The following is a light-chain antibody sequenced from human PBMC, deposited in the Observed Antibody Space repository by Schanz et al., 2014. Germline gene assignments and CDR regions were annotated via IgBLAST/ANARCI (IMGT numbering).Light chain of an antibody. CDR3: LQNNTWPFT. Sequence: ETVLTQSPVTLSLSPGERATLSCRASQSVSSNYLAWYQEKPGQAPRLLIYGASSRATGIPDRFSGSGSGTDFTLTISSLQSEDFAVYYCLQNNTWPFTFGQGTRLE. J-gene: IGKJ5*01. CDR1: QSVSSNY. V-gene: IGKV3-20*01. CDR2: GAS.